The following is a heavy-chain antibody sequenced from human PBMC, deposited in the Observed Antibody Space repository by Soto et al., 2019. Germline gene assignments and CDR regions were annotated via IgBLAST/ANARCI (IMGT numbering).Heavy chain of an antibody. J-gene: IGHJ5*01. CDR2: ISSSGSFM. V-gene: IGHV3-21*01. Sequence: GGSLRLSCAASGFSFSSDSMGWVRQAPGKGLEWVSSISSSGSFMNYADSVKGRFTISRDNAKNSLYLQMSGLKDEDTAVYYCARDPPTGTTLDWVDSWGQGTL. CDR3: ARDPPTGTTLDWVDS. CDR1: GFSFSSDS. D-gene: IGHD1-7*01.